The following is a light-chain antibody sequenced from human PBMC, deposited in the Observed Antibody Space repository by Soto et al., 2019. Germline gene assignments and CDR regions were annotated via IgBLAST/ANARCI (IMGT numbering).Light chain of an antibody. CDR3: SSYTSSTTLV. CDR2: AVS. V-gene: IGLV2-14*03. J-gene: IGLJ2*01. CDR1: TSDVGGYNY. Sequence: QSALTQPASVSGSPGQSITISCTGTTSDVGGYNYVSWYQHHPGKTPKLIIYAVSDRPSGVSNRFSGSKSGNTASLTISGLQAEDEADYYCSSYTSSTTLVFGGGTKLTVL.